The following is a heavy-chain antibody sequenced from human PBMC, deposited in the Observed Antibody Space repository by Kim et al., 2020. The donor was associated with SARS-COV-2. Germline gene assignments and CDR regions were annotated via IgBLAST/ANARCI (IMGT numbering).Heavy chain of an antibody. CDR3: LGSSGWFDY. Sequence: GSTYYNPSLKSRVTISVDTSKNQFSLKLSSVTAADTAVYYCLGSSGWFDYWGQGTLVTVSS. D-gene: IGHD6-19*01. J-gene: IGHJ4*02. V-gene: IGHV4-39*01. CDR2: GST.